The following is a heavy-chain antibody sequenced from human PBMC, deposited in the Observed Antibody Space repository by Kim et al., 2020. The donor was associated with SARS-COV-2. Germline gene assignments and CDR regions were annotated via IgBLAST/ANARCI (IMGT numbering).Heavy chain of an antibody. CDR3: AKDLVGSGDYYNFIAS. CDR1: GFPFSNYA. Sequence: GSLRLSCAASGFPFSNYAMSWVRQAPGKGLEWVSAISGHGSNTFYADSVKGRFTISRDKSKSILFLQMNSLRGEDTAVYYCAKDLVGSGDYYNFIASWGQGTLVTVSS. CDR2: ISGHGSNT. D-gene: IGHD3-10*01. J-gene: IGHJ4*02. V-gene: IGHV3-23*01.